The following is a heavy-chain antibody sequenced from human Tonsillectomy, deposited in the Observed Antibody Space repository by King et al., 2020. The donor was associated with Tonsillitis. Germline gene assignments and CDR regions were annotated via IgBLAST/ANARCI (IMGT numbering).Heavy chain of an antibody. V-gene: IGHV3-21*01. CDR2: ITPTSTDI. D-gene: IGHD5-12*01. Sequence: VQLVESGGGLVKPGGSLRLSCAASGFTFSSYTMNWVRQTPGKVLEWVASITPTSTDIYYADSVKGRFTISRDNAKNSLYLQMNSLRAEDTALYYCTRDVDDYAIGYDYGLYWGQGTLVTVSS. J-gene: IGHJ4*02. CDR3: TRDVDDYAIGYDYGLY. CDR1: GFTFSSYT.